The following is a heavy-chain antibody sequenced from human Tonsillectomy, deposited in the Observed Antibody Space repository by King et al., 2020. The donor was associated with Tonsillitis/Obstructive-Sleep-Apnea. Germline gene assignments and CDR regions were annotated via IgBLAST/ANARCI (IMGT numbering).Heavy chain of an antibody. CDR2: IWYDGSNK. CDR3: ARGELADNYYGIDV. Sequence: VQLVESGGGVVQPGRSLRLSCAASGFTFSSYGMHWVRQAPGKGLEWVAVIWYDGSNKYYADSVKGRFTISRDNSKNTLYLQMNSLRAEDTAVYYCARGELADNYYGIDVWGQGTTVTVSS. V-gene: IGHV3-33*01. J-gene: IGHJ6*02. CDR1: GFTFSSYG.